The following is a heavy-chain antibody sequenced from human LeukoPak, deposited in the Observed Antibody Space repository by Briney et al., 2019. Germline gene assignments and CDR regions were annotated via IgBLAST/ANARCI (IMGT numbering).Heavy chain of an antibody. CDR3: ARDDGRDYYYYMDV. J-gene: IGHJ6*03. D-gene: IGHD1-26*01. Sequence: PGGSLRLSCAASGFTFSSYAMHWVRQAPGKGLEWVAVISYDGGNKYYADSVKGRFTISRDNSKNTLYLQMNSLRAEDTAVYYCARDDGRDYYYYMDVWGKGTTVTVSS. CDR1: GFTFSSYA. CDR2: ISYDGGNK. V-gene: IGHV3-30-3*01.